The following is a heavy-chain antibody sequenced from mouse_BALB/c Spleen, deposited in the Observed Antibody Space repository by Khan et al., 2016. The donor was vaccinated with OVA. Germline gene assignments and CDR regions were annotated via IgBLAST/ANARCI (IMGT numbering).Heavy chain of an antibody. CDR1: GYTFTSYY. CDR3: ARAGYGSFAY. D-gene: IGHD2-2*01. V-gene: IGHV1S56*01. J-gene: IGHJ3*01. CDR2: IYPGNVRP. Sequence: QIQLQQSGPELVKPGASVRISCKASGYTFTSYYIHWVKQRPGKGLEWMGWIYPGNVRPKYNERFKDKVTLTADKSSSTAFMQLSSLTTEDSAVSFLARAGYGSFAYWGQGTLITVSA.